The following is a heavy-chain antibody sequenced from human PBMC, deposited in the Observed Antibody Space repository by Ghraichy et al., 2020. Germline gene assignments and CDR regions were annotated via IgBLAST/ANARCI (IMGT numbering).Heavy chain of an antibody. V-gene: IGHV1-46*01. D-gene: IGHD2-21*02. J-gene: IGHJ4*02. CDR2: INPSAGNT. CDR1: GYSFTNFY. Sequence: ASVKVSCKASGYSFTNFYMHWVREAPGQGLDWMGVINPSAGNTGYAQKFQSRVTMTRDTSTNTVYMELSSLTSEDTAVYYCARESGDWDYWGQVTLVTVSS. CDR3: ARESGDWDY.